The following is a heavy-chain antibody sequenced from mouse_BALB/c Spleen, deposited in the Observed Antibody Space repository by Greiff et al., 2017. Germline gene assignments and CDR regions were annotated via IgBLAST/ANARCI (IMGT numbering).Heavy chain of an antibody. CDR3: VRHPLHYAMDY. V-gene: IGHV10-1*02. CDR1: GFTFNTYA. Sequence: EVQLVESGGGLVQPKGSLKLSCAASGFTFNTYAMNWVRQAPGKGLEWVARIRSKSNNYATYYADSVKDRFTISRDDSQSMLYLQMNNLKTEDTAMYYCVRHPLHYAMDYWGQGTSVTVSS. J-gene: IGHJ4*01. CDR2: IRSKSNNYAT. D-gene: IGHD1-1*01.